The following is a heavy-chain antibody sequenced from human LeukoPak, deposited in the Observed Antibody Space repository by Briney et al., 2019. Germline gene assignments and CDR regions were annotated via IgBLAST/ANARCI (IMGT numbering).Heavy chain of an antibody. V-gene: IGHV3-23*01. CDR2: ISGSGGST. Sequence: GGSLRLSCAASGFTFSCYAMSWVRQAPGKGLEWVSAISGSGGSTYYADSVKGRFTISRDNSKNTLYLQMNSLRAEDTAVYYCAGMVRAPYYGMDVWGKGTTVTVSS. D-gene: IGHD3-10*01. CDR3: AGMVRAPYYGMDV. J-gene: IGHJ6*04. CDR1: GFTFSCYA.